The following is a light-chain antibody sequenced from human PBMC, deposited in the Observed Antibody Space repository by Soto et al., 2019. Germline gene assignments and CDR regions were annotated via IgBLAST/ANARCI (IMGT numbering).Light chain of an antibody. V-gene: IGLV2-14*01. CDR3: SSYTSRSTSVV. Sequence: QSALTQPASVSGSPGQSITISCTGTSSDVGTYNYVSWYQQHPGKAPKLMIYDVSNRPSGVSDRFSGSKSGNTASLTISGLQAEDEADYYCSSYTSRSTSVVFGGGTKPTVL. J-gene: IGLJ2*01. CDR1: SSDVGTYNY. CDR2: DVS.